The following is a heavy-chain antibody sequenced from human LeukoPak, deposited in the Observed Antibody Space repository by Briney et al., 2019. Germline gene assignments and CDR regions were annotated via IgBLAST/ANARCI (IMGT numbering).Heavy chain of an antibody. CDR1: GGSFSGYY. V-gene: IGHV4-34*01. CDR2: INHSGST. CDR3: AGSGITKYYFDY. D-gene: IGHD5-12*01. J-gene: IGHJ4*02. Sequence: SETLSLTCAVYGGSFSGYYWSWIRQPPGKGLEWIGEINHSGSTNYNPSLKSRVTISVDTSKNQFSLKLSSVTAADTAVYYCAGSGITKYYFDYWGQGTLVTVSS.